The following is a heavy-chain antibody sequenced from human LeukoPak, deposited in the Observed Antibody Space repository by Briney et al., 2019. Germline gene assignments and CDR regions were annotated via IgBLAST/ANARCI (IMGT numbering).Heavy chain of an antibody. V-gene: IGHV3-9*01. CDR2: ISWNSGSI. CDR3: AKVGPTYYYDSSGYFSNAFDI. Sequence: PGRSLRLSCAASGFTFDDYAMHWVRQAPGKGLEWVSGISWNSGSIGYADSVKGRFTISRDNAKNSLYLQMNSLRAEDTALYYCAKVGPTYYYDSSGYFSNAFDIWGQGTMGTVSS. CDR1: GFTFDDYA. J-gene: IGHJ3*02. D-gene: IGHD3-22*01.